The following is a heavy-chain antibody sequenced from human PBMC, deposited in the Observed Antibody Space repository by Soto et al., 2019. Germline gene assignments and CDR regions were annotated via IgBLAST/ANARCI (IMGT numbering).Heavy chain of an antibody. D-gene: IGHD4-17*01. V-gene: IGHV4-59*01. Sequence: SETLCLTCTVSGVSNSRYYWSWIRQPPGKGLEWIGYISSSGSTHYNPSLKSRVTLSIDTSNNELSLRLTTVTAADTAVYYCARGRPYGAYTPVPLDNLCQETLVTVSS. CDR3: ARGRPYGAYTPVPLDN. CDR2: ISSSGST. CDR1: GVSNSRYY. J-gene: IGHJ4*01.